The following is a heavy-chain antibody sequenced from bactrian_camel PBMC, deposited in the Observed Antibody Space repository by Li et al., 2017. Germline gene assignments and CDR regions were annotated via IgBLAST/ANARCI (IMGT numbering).Heavy chain of an antibody. CDR2: INRDGGAT. CDR3: AAGHKGGMWYIPNYNY. D-gene: IGHD2*01. Sequence: HVQLVESGGGSVQAGGSLRLSCANTASFTSMAWFRQAPGKEREGVACINRDGGATYYADSVKGRFTISQDNAEITVYLQMNSLKPEDTAMYYCAAGHKGGMWYIPNYNYWGQGTQVTVS. V-gene: IGHV3S54*01. J-gene: IGHJ4*01. CDR1: TASFTS.